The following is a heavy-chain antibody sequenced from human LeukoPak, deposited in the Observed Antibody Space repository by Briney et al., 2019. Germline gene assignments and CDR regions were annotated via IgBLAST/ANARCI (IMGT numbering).Heavy chain of an antibody. V-gene: IGHV3-48*03. J-gene: IGHJ4*02. Sequence: GGSLRLSCAASGFTFSSYEMNWVRQAPGKGLEWVSYISSSGSTIYYADSVKGRFTISRDNAKNSLYLQMNSLRAEDTAVYYCASSYYDFWSGYSLSYYFDYGGQGTLVTVSS. CDR3: ASSYYDFWSGYSLSYYFDY. D-gene: IGHD3-3*01. CDR1: GFTFSSYE. CDR2: ISSSGSTI.